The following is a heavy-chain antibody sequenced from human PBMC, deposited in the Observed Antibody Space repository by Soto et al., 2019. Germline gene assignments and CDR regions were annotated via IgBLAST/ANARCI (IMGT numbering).Heavy chain of an antibody. D-gene: IGHD1-26*01. Sequence: SETLSLTCAVYGGSFSGYYWSWIRQPPGKGLEWIGSIYYSGSTFYNPSLKSRVTVSIDTSKNQFSLKLSSVTAADTAVYYCARWEYADVDLTHWYFDLWGRGSLVTVSS. CDR1: GGSFSGYY. J-gene: IGHJ2*01. CDR3: ARWEYADVDLTHWYFDL. CDR2: IYYSGST. V-gene: IGHV4-34*01.